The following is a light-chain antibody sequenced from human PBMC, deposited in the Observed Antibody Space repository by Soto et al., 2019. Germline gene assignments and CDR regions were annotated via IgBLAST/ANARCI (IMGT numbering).Light chain of an antibody. J-gene: IGLJ1*01. CDR3: CSYAGSPYV. CDR1: SSDVGGYNY. Sequence: QSVLTQPRSVSGSPGQSVTISCTGTSSDVGGYNYVSWYQQHPGKAPKLMIYDVSERPSGVPDRFSGSKSGNTASLTISGLQAEEEADYYCCSYAGSPYVFGTGTKVTVL. V-gene: IGLV2-11*01. CDR2: DVS.